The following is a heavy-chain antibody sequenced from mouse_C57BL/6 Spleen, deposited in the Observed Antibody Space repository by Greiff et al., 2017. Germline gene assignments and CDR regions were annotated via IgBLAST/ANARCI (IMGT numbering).Heavy chain of an antibody. CDR1: GYSITSGYY. Sequence: EVKLQESGPGLVKPSQSLSLTCSVTGYSITSGYYWNWIRQFPGNKLEWMGYISYDGSNNYNPSLKNRISITRDTSKNQFFLKLNSVTTEDTATYYCAREANWSWFAYWGQGTLVTVSA. D-gene: IGHD4-1*01. J-gene: IGHJ3*01. CDR3: AREANWSWFAY. CDR2: ISYDGSN. V-gene: IGHV3-6*01.